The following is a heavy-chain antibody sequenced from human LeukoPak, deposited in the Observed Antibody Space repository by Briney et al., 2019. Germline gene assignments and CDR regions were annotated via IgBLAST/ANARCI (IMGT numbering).Heavy chain of an antibody. CDR2: ISGSGGST. J-gene: IGHJ6*03. D-gene: IGHD2-21*01. Sequence: PGGSLRLSCAASGFTFSSYAMSWVRQAPGKGLEWVSAISGSGGSTYYADSVKGRFTISRDNSKNTLYLQMNSLRAEDTAVYYCAKDWYAYCGGDCKYYYYYYMDVWGKGTTVTVSS. CDR1: GFTFSSYA. V-gene: IGHV3-23*01. CDR3: AKDWYAYCGGDCKYYYYYYMDV.